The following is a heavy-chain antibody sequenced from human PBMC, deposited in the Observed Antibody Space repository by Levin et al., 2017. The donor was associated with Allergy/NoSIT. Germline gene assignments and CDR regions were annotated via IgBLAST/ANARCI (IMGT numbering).Heavy chain of an antibody. CDR1: GFTFSSYV. D-gene: IGHD3-9*01. CDR3: AKDYDILTGYYMARNGFDY. Sequence: GGSLRLSCAASGFTFSSYVMSWVRQAPGKGLEWVSAISGSGGSTYYADSVKGRFTISRDNSKNTLYLQMNSLRAEDTAVYYCAKDYDILTGYYMARNGFDYWGQGTLVTVSS. V-gene: IGHV3-23*01. CDR2: ISGSGGST. J-gene: IGHJ4*02.